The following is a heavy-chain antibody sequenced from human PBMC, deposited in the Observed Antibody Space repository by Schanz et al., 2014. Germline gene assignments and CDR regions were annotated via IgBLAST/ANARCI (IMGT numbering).Heavy chain of an antibody. CDR3: ARDRLECGAECYSVEVFEI. CDR2: IIPILGIA. J-gene: IGHJ4*02. D-gene: IGHD2-21*01. V-gene: IGHV1-69*04. Sequence: QVQLVQSGAEVKKPGSSMKVSCKASGGTFSTYPINWLRQAPGQGLEWMGRIIPILGIANYAQKFQGRVTNTADTSTTTAYMELSGLRSEDTAVYYCARDRLECGAECYSVEVFEIWGQGTLVIVSS. CDR1: GGTFSTYP.